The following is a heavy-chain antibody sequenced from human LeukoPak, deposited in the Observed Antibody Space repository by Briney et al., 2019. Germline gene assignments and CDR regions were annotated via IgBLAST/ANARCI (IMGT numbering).Heavy chain of an antibody. CDR3: AGDLYSDSVDAHVY. V-gene: IGHV1-18*01. D-gene: IGHD4-11*01. Sequence: ASVKVSCKASGYTFTSYGISWVRQAPGQGLEWMGWISAYNGNTNYAQKLQGRVTMTTDTSTSIVYMELRSLRSDDTAVYYCAGDLYSDSVDAHVYWGQGTLVTVSS. CDR1: GYTFTSYG. J-gene: IGHJ4*02. CDR2: ISAYNGNT.